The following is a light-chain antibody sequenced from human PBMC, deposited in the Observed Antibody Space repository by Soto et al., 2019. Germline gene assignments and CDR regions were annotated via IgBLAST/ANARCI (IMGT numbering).Light chain of an antibody. Sequence: DIQMTQSPSSLSASVGDRVTITCQASQDITNHLNWYQQKPGKAPKLLIYDSSDLETGVPSRFSGSGSGTYFTLTISSLQPEDIATYYCQKHDDVPQFGPGTRIAIK. CDR1: QDITNH. CDR2: DSS. V-gene: IGKV1-33*01. J-gene: IGKJ3*01. CDR3: QKHDDVPQ.